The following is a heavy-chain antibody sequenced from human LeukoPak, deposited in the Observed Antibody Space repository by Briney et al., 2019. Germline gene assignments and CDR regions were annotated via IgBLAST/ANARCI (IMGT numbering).Heavy chain of an antibody. CDR3: TVFVVVTAINDY. Sequence: GGSLRLSCAASGFTFSSYGMHWVRQAPGKGLEWVAFIRYDGSNKYYADSVKGRFTISRDNSKNTLYLQMNSLKTEDTAVYYCTVFVVVTAINDYWGQGTLVTVSS. CDR1: GFTFSSYG. J-gene: IGHJ4*02. V-gene: IGHV3-30*02. CDR2: IRYDGSNK. D-gene: IGHD2-21*02.